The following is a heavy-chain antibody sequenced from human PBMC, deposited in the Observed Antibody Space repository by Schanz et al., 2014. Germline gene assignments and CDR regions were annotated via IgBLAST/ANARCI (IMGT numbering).Heavy chain of an antibody. V-gene: IGHV1-18*04. CDR2: ISAYNGNT. CDR3: AKAEYDILTDSYSSLDP. CDR1: GFNFNNYD. Sequence: QVQLVQSGAEVKKPGASVKVSCTASGFNFNNYDINWVRQATGQGLEWMGWISAYNGNTKYPQKLQGRVTMTTDTSTSAANMELRSLRSDDTAVYYWAKAEYDILTDSYSSLDPWGQGTPVTVSS. D-gene: IGHD3-9*01. J-gene: IGHJ5*02.